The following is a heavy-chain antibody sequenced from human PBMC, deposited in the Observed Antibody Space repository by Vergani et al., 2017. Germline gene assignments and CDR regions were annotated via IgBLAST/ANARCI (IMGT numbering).Heavy chain of an antibody. V-gene: IGHV4-30-2*01. CDR3: ARASYSSSWYFWFDP. CDR1: GRSISSGGYS. CDR2: IYHSGST. D-gene: IGHD6-13*01. J-gene: IGHJ5*02. Sequence: QLQLQESGSGLVKPSQTLSLTCAVSGRSISSGGYSCSWIRQPPGKGLEWIGYIYHSGSTYYNPSLKSRVTISVDRSKNQFSLNLSSVTAADTAVYYCARASYSSSWYFWFDPWGQGTLVTVSS.